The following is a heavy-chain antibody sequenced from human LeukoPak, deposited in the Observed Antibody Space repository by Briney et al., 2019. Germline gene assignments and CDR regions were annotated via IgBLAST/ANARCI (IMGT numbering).Heavy chain of an antibody. CDR3: ARVLVPAGGGVVDY. CDR1: GGTFSSYA. Sequence: SVKVSCKASGGTFSSYAVSWVRQAPGQGLEWMGGIIPIFGTANYAQKFQGRVTITADESTSTAYMELSSLRSEDTAVYYCARVLVPAGGGVVDYWGQGTLVTVSS. V-gene: IGHV1-69*13. J-gene: IGHJ4*02. CDR2: IIPIFGTA. D-gene: IGHD3-16*01.